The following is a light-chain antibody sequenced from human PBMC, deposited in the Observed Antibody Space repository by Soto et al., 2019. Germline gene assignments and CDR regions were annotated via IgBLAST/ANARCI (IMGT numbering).Light chain of an antibody. CDR1: SSDVGGYNY. CDR2: DVS. Sequence: QSALTQPASVSGSPGQSXTIXCTGTSSDVGGYNYVSWYQQHPGKAPKLMIYDVSNRPSGVSNRFSGSKSGNTASLTISGLQAEDEADYYCSSYTSSSTRVFGGGTKLTVL. J-gene: IGLJ2*01. CDR3: SSYTSSSTRV. V-gene: IGLV2-14*01.